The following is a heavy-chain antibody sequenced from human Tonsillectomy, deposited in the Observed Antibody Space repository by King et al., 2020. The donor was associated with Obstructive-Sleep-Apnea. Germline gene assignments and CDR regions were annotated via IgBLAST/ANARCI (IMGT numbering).Heavy chain of an antibody. CDR1: GFTFSVYA. Sequence: VQLVESGGGFVQTGGSLRLSCAASGFTFSVYAMNWVRQAPGKGLEWVSSISGNGGDSTYYADSVKGRFTVSRDNSKSTLYLQMNSLRADDTAIYYCAKDLSSWYSDYPFDYWGQGTLVTVSS. V-gene: IGHV3-23*04. D-gene: IGHD6-13*01. J-gene: IGHJ4*02. CDR3: AKDLSSWYSDYPFDY. CDR2: ISGNGGDST.